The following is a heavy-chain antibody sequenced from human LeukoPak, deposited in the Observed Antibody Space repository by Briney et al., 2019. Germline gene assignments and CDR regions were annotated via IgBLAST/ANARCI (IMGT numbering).Heavy chain of an antibody. CDR1: GFTFRNYG. CDR3: AKINVAAAAEIY. Sequence: PGGSLRLFCAASGFTFRNYGMHWVRQAPGKGLEGVAFIRYDGNNEYYADSVKGRFTVSRDSSKNTLYLQMNSLRAEDTAVYYCAKINVAAAAEIYWGQGTLVTVSS. CDR2: IRYDGNNE. J-gene: IGHJ4*02. D-gene: IGHD6-13*01. V-gene: IGHV3-30*02.